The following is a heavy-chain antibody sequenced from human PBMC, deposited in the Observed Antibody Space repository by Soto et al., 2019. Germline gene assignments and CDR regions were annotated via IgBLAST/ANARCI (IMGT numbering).Heavy chain of an antibody. CDR3: AKDRQYHWDYFHY. CDR2: ISPNGQGI. V-gene: IGHV3-23*01. J-gene: IGHJ4*02. CDR1: GFTVTSNG. Sequence: LRLSCGVSGFTVTSNGVSGVRQAPGKGLEWVSAISPNGQGIWYADSVKGRFTISRDISRNTVFLQMDSLRAEDTAVYYCAKDRQYHWDYFHYWGQGTLVTVSS. D-gene: IGHD1-20*01.